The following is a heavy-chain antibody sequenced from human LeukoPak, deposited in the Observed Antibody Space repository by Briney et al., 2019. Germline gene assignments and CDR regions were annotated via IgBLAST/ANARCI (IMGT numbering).Heavy chain of an antibody. CDR2: INPNSGGT. Sequence: ASVKVSCKGSGYTFTGYYIHLVRQAPGQGLEWMGWINPNSGGTNYAQKFQGRVTMTRDTSIRTAYMELSRLRSDDTAVYYCARDDSRGVVPAAPNWFEPWGQGTLVTVSS. V-gene: IGHV1-2*02. CDR3: ARDDSRGVVPAAPNWFEP. D-gene: IGHD2-2*01. J-gene: IGHJ5*02. CDR1: GYTFTGYY.